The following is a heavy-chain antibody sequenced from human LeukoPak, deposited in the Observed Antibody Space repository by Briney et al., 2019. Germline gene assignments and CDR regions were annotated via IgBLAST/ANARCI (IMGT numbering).Heavy chain of an antibody. Sequence: PGESLRLSCAASGFTFSTYAMSWIRQAPGKGLEWVSVISGSGATTYYADSVKGRFTISRDNSKNTLYLQMNSLRAEDTTIYYCEKFDYGDATKRRTVDCWGQGTLVTVSS. D-gene: IGHD4-17*01. CDR3: EKFDYGDATKRRTVDC. V-gene: IGHV3-23*01. J-gene: IGHJ4*02. CDR2: ISGSGATT. CDR1: GFTFSTYA.